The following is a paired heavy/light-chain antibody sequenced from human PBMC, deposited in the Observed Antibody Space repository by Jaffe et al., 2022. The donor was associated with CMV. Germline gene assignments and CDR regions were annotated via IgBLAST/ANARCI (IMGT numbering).Heavy chain of an antibody. CDR2: IYDTGRT. CDR3: ARVLGQVTSIRFDH. Sequence: QVQLQESGPGLVKPSQTLSLTCSVSGDSISRGTYYWSWVRQHPGKGLEWIGYIYDTGRTHYNPSLKSRTTISADSSKNQFSLNLTSATAADTAVYYCARVLGQVTSIRFDHWGQGALVTVSS. J-gene: IGHJ4*02. D-gene: IGHD2-21*02. CDR1: GDSISRGTYY. V-gene: IGHV4-31*02.
Light chain of an antibody. CDR2: QDS. CDR3: QAWDSSTARVV. J-gene: IGLJ2*01. Sequence: SYELTQPPSVSVSPGQTASITCSGDKLGDKYASWYQQKPGQSPVLVIYQDSKRPSGIPERFSGSNSGNTATLTISGTQTMDEADYYCQAWDSSTARVVFGGGTKLTVL. CDR1: KLGDKY. V-gene: IGLV3-1*01.